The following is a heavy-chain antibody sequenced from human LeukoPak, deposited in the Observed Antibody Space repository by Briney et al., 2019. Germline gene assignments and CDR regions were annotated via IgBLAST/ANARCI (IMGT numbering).Heavy chain of an antibody. J-gene: IGHJ4*02. D-gene: IGHD3-22*01. CDR3: ARSGVGYFYDNTGYYPLDY. CDR1: GYTFTNYG. CDR2: ISAYTGNT. V-gene: IGHV1-18*01. Sequence: ASVKVSCKASGYTFTNYGISWVRQAPGQGLEWMGWISAYTGNTNYAQNFQGRVTMTTDTSKSTAFMELRSLRSDDTAVYYCARSGVGYFYDNTGYYPLDYWGQGTLVTVSS.